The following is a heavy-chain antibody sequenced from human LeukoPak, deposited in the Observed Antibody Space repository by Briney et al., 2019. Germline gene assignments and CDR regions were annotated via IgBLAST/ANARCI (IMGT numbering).Heavy chain of an antibody. CDR2: ISYDGSNK. CDR3: ARRGYSSSWLSSYYYMDV. CDR1: GFTFSSYA. J-gene: IGHJ6*03. D-gene: IGHD6-13*01. Sequence: PGGSLRLSCAASGFTFSSYAMHWVRQAPGKGLEWVAVISYDGSNKYYADSVKGRFTISRDNSKNTLYLQMNSLRAEDTAVYYCARRGYSSSWLSSYYYMDVWGKGTTVTVSS. V-gene: IGHV3-30*04.